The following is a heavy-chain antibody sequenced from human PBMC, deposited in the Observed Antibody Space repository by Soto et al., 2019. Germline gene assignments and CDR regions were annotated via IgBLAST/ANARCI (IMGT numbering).Heavy chain of an antibody. CDR2: ISGFNGKT. D-gene: IGHD3-22*01. J-gene: IGHJ4*02. CDR1: GYSFTSYG. Sequence: QVQLVQSGAEVKKPGASVKVSCKASGYSFTSYGVSWVRQAPGQGLEWMGWISGFNGKTNYAQKVQGRVIMTTATSTSTAYMELRSLRSDDTAVYYCARSPQHYYDSSGTTDYWGQGTLVTVSS. V-gene: IGHV1-18*01. CDR3: ARSPQHYYDSSGTTDY.